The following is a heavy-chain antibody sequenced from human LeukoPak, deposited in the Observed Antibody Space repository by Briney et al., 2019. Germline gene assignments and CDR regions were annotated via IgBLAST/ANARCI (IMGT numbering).Heavy chain of an antibody. CDR1: GYTLTELS. V-gene: IGHV1-24*01. J-gene: IGHJ5*02. Sequence: ASVKVSCKVSGYTLTELSMHWVRQAPGKGLEWMGGFDPEDGETIYAQKFQGRVTMTEDPSTDTAYMELSSLRSEDTAVYYCATRKHGIVGATGFDPWGQGTLVTVSS. CDR2: FDPEDGET. CDR3: ATRKHGIVGATGFDP. D-gene: IGHD1-26*01.